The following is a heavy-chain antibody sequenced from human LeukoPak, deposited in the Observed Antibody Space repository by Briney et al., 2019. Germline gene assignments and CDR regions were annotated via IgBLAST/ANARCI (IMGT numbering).Heavy chain of an antibody. J-gene: IGHJ6*03. Sequence: GGSLRLSCAASGFTFSSYSMNWVRQAPGKGLEGVSYISSSSSTIYYADSVKGRFTISRDNAKNSLYLQMNSLRAEDTAVYYCGGLDYYYYMDVWGKGTTVTVSS. CDR3: GGLDYYYYMDV. CDR2: ISSSSSTI. CDR1: GFTFSSYS. V-gene: IGHV3-48*01.